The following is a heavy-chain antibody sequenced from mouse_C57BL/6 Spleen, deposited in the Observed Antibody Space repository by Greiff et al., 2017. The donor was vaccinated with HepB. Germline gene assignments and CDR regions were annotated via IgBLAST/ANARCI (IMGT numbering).Heavy chain of an antibody. CDR3: ARWSITTVVADAMDY. V-gene: IGHV1-80*01. CDR2: IYPGDGDT. Sequence: QVTLKESGAELVKPGASVKISCKASGYAFSSYWMNWVKQRPGKGLEWIGQIYPGDGDTNYNGKFKGKAKLTADKSSSTAYMQLSSLTSEDSAVYFCARWSITTVVADAMDYWGQGTSVTVSS. J-gene: IGHJ4*01. CDR1: GYAFSSYW. D-gene: IGHD1-1*01.